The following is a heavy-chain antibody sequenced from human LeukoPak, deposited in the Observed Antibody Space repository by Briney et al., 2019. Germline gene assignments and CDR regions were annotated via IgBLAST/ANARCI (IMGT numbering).Heavy chain of an antibody. CDR2: FDPKDGGT. J-gene: IGHJ6*04. CDR3: ATVLMGDVTLYGYDMDV. Sequence: ASVKVSCKASGYTLTELSMHWVRQAPGQGLEWMGGFDPKDGGTSYAQKFQGRVTMTEDTSTATAYMELRRLRSGDTAGYYCATVLMGDVTLYGYDMDVWGKGTSVTVSS. D-gene: IGHD2-2*02. CDR1: GYTLTELS. V-gene: IGHV1-24*01.